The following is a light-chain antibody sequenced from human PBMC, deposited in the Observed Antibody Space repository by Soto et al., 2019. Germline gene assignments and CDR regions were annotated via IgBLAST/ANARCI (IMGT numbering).Light chain of an antibody. V-gene: IGLV2-14*03. Sequence: QSALTQPASVSGSPGQSITISCTGTSSDVGGYDSVSWYQQHPGKAPKLMIYDVSNRPSGVSNRFSGSKSGNTASLSISGLQTEDEAHYYCSSYTSNTTRVFGGGTKLTVL. CDR3: SSYTSNTTRV. CDR2: DVS. CDR1: SSDVGGYDS. J-gene: IGLJ3*02.